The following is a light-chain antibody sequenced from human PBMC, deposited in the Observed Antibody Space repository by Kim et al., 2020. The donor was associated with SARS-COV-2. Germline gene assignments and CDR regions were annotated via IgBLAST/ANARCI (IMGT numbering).Light chain of an antibody. CDR3: QQYGTSPYT. J-gene: IGKJ2*01. CDR2: YAS. Sequence: LSPGERAPLSCMASQTINNNYLAWYQQKPGQAPRLLFYYASSRATGVPDRFSAGGSGTDFTLTISTQEPEDSAVYFCQQYGTSPYTFGQGTKLEIK. V-gene: IGKV3-20*01. CDR1: QTINNNY.